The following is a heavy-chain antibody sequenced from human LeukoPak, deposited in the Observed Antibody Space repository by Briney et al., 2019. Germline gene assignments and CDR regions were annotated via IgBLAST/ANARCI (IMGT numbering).Heavy chain of an antibody. V-gene: IGHV1-24*01. D-gene: IGHD5-18*01. CDR1: GYTLTELS. Sequence: ASVKVSCKISGYTLTELSMHWVRQAPGKGLEWMGGFDPEDGETIYAQKFQGRVTMTEDTSTDTAYMELSSLRSEDTAVYYCARDREVDTAMVRGYFDYWGQGTLVTVSS. CDR3: ARDREVDTAMVRGYFDY. CDR2: FDPEDGET. J-gene: IGHJ4*02.